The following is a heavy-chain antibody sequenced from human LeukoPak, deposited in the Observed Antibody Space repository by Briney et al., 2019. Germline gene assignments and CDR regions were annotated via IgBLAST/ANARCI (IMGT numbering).Heavy chain of an antibody. CDR1: GFTFSNYW. CDR3: AKAPLGRCTGVICYYFDY. CDR2: INSDGINT. V-gene: IGHV3-74*01. J-gene: IGHJ4*02. Sequence: GGSLRLSCAASGFTFSNYWMHWVRQAPGKGLVWVSRINSDGINTSYADSVKGRFTISRDNAKNTLNLQMNSLRAEDAAVYYCAKAPLGRCTGVICYYFDYWGQGTLVTVSS. D-gene: IGHD2-15*01.